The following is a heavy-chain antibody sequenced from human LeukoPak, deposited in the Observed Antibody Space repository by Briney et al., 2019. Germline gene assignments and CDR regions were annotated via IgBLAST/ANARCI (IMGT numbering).Heavy chain of an antibody. CDR2: IIPIFGTA. CDR1: GGTFSSYA. V-gene: IGHV1-69*01. D-gene: IGHD3-22*01. Sequence: ASVKVSCKASGGTFSSYAISWVRQAPGQGLEWMGGIIPIFGTANYAQKFQGRVTITADESTSTAYMELSSLRSDDTAVYYCARELDYYDDSGYYDYWGQGTLVTVSS. J-gene: IGHJ4*02. CDR3: ARELDYYDDSGYYDY.